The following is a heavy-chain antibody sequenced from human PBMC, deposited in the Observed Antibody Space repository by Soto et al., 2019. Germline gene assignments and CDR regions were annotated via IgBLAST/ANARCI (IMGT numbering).Heavy chain of an antibody. D-gene: IGHD3-10*01. J-gene: IGHJ4*02. CDR2: IYYSENT. CDR1: GGSISSSSNH. Sequence: SETLSLTCTVSGGSISSSSNHWGWIRQPPGKGLEWIGNIYYSENTYYNPSLKSRVTISVDTSKNQFSLRLTSVTAADTAVYYCARHSPYGSGSYYFVLDYWGQGTLVTVSS. CDR3: ARHSPYGSGSYYFVLDY. V-gene: IGHV4-39*01.